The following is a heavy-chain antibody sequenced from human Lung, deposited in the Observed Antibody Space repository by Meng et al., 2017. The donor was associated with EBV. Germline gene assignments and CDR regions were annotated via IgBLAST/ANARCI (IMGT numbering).Heavy chain of an antibody. D-gene: IGHD3-16*01. Sequence: DLLVSGRSLFEPWGTLALTFEVSRLTISVFCMYCDRPGQTNVRLCCSYISSDSRTTFYADYVKGRFTIATDNSKNTMYLQMIKLRADDTAVYYCAMAYEVRVFDYWGQGTLVTASS. CDR1: RLTISVFC. CDR3: AMAYEVRVFDY. V-gene: IGHV3-74*01. J-gene: IGHJ4*02. CDR2: ISSDSRTT.